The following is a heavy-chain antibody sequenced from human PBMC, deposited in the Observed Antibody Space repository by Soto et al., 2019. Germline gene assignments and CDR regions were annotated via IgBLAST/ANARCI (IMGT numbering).Heavy chain of an antibody. D-gene: IGHD5-18*01. CDR3: ARDREYRYGYYYYGMDV. Sequence: GGSLRLSCAASGFTVSSNYMSWVRQAPGKGLEWVSVIYSGGSTYYADSVKGRFTISRDNSKNTLYLQMNSLRAEDTAVYYCARDREYRYGYYYYGMDVWGQGTTVTVSS. CDR1: GFTVSSNY. V-gene: IGHV3-53*01. CDR2: IYSGGST. J-gene: IGHJ6*01.